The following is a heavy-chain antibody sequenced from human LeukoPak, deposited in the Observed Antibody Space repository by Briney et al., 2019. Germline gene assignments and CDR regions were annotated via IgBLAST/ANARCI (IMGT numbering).Heavy chain of an antibody. CDR3: AKDNDPIVVVPAAGSYFDY. CDR2: ISGSSSRT. J-gene: IGHJ4*02. D-gene: IGHD2-2*01. Sequence: GGSLRLSCAASGFTFSSYGMSWVRQAPEMGLEWVSIISGSSSRTYYADSVKGRFTISRDNSKNTLYLQMNSLKADDTAVYYCAKDNDPIVVVPAAGSYFDYWGQGNLVTVSS. V-gene: IGHV3-23*01. CDR1: GFTFSSYG.